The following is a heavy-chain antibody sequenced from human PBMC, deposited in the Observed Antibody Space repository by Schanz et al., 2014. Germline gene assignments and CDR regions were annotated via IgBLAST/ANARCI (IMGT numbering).Heavy chain of an antibody. V-gene: IGHV1-2*06. CDR2: INPNSGGT. Sequence: QVQLVQSGAEVKKPGASVKVSCKASGYTFTGYYIHWVRQAPGQGLEWMGRINPNSGGTNYAQKFQGRVTMTRDTSSSTVYMQLSSLTSDDTAIYYCARVTTGYDSWGQGTLVTVSS. CDR3: ARVTTGYDS. D-gene: IGHD5-12*01. J-gene: IGHJ4*02. CDR1: GYTFTGYY.